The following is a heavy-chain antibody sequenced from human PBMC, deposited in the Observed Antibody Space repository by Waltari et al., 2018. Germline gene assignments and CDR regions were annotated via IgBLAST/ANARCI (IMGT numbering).Heavy chain of an antibody. Sequence: QVQLVESGGGGVQPGRSLRLSCAASGFTFSSYGMNWVRQAPGKGLEWVAVIWYDGSNKYYADSVKGRFTISRDNSKNTLYLQMNSLRAEDTAMYYCAEGYYYDSSGYCDYWGQGTLVTVSS. V-gene: IGHV3-30*18. J-gene: IGHJ4*02. CDR2: IWYDGSNK. D-gene: IGHD3-22*01. CDR1: GFTFSSYG. CDR3: AEGYYYDSSGYCDY.